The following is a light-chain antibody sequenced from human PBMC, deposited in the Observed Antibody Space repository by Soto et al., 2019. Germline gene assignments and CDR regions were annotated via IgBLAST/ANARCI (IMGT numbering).Light chain of an antibody. J-gene: IGKJ3*01. CDR3: QQSYSTPST. CDR1: QSISSY. V-gene: IGKV1-39*01. CDR2: AAS. Sequence: DIQMTQSPSSLSASVGDRVTITCRTSQSISSYLNRYQQKPGKDPKLLIYAASSLQSGLPSRFSVSGSGTDFTLTISSLLPEDCATYYGQQSYSTPSTFGPGTKVDI.